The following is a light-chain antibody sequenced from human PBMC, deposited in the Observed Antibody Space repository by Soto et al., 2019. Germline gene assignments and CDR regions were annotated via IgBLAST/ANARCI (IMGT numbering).Light chain of an antibody. Sequence: QSVLTQPPSASGSPVQSVTISCTGTSSDVGGYNYVSWYQQHPGKAPKLMIYAVSKRPSGVPDRFSGSKSGNTASLTVSGLHADDEADYYCSSYAGSNRVFGTGTKVTV. CDR1: SSDVGGYNY. J-gene: IGLJ1*01. V-gene: IGLV2-8*01. CDR3: SSYAGSNRV. CDR2: AVS.